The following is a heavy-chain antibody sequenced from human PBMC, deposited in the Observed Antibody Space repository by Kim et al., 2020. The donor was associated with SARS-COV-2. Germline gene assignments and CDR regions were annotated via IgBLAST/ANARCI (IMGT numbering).Heavy chain of an antibody. CDR3: ARVSIAVAGTDGGNWFDP. J-gene: IGHJ5*02. CDR1: GGSFSGYY. V-gene: IGHV4-34*01. D-gene: IGHD6-19*01. Sequence: SETLSLTCAVYGGSFSGYYWSWIRQPPGKGLEWIGEINHSGSTNYNPSLKSRVTISVDTSKNQFSLKLSSLTAADTAVYYCARVSIAVAGTDGGNWFDPWGQGTLVTVSS. CDR2: INHSGST.